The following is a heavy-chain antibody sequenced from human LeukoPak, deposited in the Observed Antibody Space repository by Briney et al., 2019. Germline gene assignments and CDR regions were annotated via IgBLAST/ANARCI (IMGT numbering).Heavy chain of an antibody. V-gene: IGHV3-23*01. CDR3: GKGAAAGKVDWFDP. Sequence: GGSLSLSCTASGFTFSNFAMMWVRQAPGTGLQWVSTITGDGATFYADSVRGRFTICGDTSMNPLLLQRNSRGAEDTAVYYCGKGAAAGKVDWFDPWGQGTLVTVSS. CDR1: GFTFSNFA. J-gene: IGHJ5*02. D-gene: IGHD6-13*01. CDR2: ITGDGAT.